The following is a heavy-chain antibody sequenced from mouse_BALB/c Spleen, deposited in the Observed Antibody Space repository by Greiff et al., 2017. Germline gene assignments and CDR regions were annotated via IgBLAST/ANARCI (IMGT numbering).Heavy chain of an antibody. D-gene: IGHD1-1*01. Sequence: EVQGVESGGGLVQPGGSMKLSCVASGFTFSNYWMNWVRQSPEKGLEWVAEISLKSNNYATHYAVSVKGRFTISRDESKSSVYLQMNNLRAEDTGIYYSTRGHYYGSSYAMDYWGQGTSVTVSS. CDR3: TRGHYYGSSYAMDY. V-gene: IGHV6-6*02. J-gene: IGHJ4*01. CDR1: GFTFSNYW. CDR2: ISLKSNNYAT.